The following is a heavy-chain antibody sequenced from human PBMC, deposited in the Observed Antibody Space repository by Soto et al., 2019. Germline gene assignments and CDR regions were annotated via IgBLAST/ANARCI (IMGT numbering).Heavy chain of an antibody. J-gene: IGHJ4*01. D-gene: IGHD2-15*01. Sequence: PGGSLRLSCAASVFTFSSYAMHWVRQAPGKGLEWVAVISYDGSNKYYADSVKGRFTISRDNSKNTLYLYMNSLRADDTAVYYSASQTTPSEIYYYWGHGTLVTVSS. CDR1: VFTFSSYA. CDR2: ISYDGSNK. V-gene: IGHV3-30*14. CDR3: ASQTTPSEIYYY.